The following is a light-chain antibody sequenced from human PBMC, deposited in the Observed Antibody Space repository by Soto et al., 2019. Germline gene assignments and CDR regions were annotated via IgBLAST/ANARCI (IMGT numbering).Light chain of an antibody. V-gene: IGLV1-47*02. CDR3: AAWDGSLSGWV. CDR2: SNN. CDR1: SSNIGSNY. Sequence: QAVVTQPPSASGTPGQRVTISCSGSSSNIGSNYVYWYQQLPGTAPKLLIYSNNQRPSGVPDRFSGSKSGTSASLAISGLRSEDEADYYCAAWDGSLSGWVLGGGTKVTVL. J-gene: IGLJ3*02.